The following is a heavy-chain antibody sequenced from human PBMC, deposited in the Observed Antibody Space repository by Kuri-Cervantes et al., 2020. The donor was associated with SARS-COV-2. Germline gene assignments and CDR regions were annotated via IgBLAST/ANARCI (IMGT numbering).Heavy chain of an antibody. D-gene: IGHD5-12*01. CDR1: GFSCSDYY. CDR2: ISVSANYP. V-gene: IGHV3-11*06. J-gene: IGHJ3*02. CDR3: ARAGSGYYAFDI. Sequence: GESLKISCAASGFSCSDYYMGWVRQAPGRGLEWVSYISVSANYPNYADSVKGRFTISRHNANKSLYLQLNSLRADDSAIYYCARAGSGYYAFDIWGQGTMVTVSS.